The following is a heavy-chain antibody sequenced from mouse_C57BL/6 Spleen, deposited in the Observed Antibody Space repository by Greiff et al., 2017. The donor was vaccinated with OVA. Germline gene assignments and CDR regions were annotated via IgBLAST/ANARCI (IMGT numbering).Heavy chain of an antibody. D-gene: IGHD1-1*01. CDR2: IHPNSGST. V-gene: IGHV1-64*01. CDR1: GYTFTSYW. Sequence: QVQLKQPGAELVKPGASVKLSCKASGYTFTSYWMHWVKQRPGQGLEWIGMIHPNSGSTNYNEKFKSKATLTVDKSSSTAYMQLSSLTSEDSAVYYCARPNYYGSSRDYFDYWGQGTTLTVSS. CDR3: ARPNYYGSSRDYFDY. J-gene: IGHJ2*01.